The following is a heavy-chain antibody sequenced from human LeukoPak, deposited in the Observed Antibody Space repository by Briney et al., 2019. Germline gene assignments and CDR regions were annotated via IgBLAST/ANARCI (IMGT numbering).Heavy chain of an antibody. D-gene: IGHD6-19*01. CDR3: ARFGVGAVAGHFDY. CDR1: GYTFTDYW. Sequence: KPGQSLKISCKTSGYTFTDYWIGWVRQTPGKGLEWMGIIYPPDSDTRYSPSFEGQVTISADKSTNTADLQWSSLKASDSAKYYCARFGVGAVAGHFDYWGQGTLITVSS. CDR2: IYPPDSDT. J-gene: IGHJ4*02. V-gene: IGHV5-51*01.